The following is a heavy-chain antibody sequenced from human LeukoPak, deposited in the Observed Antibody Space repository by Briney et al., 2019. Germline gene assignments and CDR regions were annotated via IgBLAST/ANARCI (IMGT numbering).Heavy chain of an antibody. D-gene: IGHD5-24*01. CDR2: ISGSGGNI. V-gene: IGHV3-23*01. Sequence: GGSLRLSCAASGFTFSSYAMSWVRQAPGKGLEWVSGISGSGGNIHYVDSVKGRFTISRDNSKNTLYLQMNSLRAEDTAVYYCAKGSRDGYYYYMDVWGKGTTVTISS. CDR1: GFTFSSYA. J-gene: IGHJ6*03. CDR3: AKGSRDGYYYYMDV.